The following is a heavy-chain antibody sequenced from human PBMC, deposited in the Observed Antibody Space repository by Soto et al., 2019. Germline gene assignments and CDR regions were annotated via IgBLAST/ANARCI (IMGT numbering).Heavy chain of an antibody. V-gene: IGHV1-3*01. J-gene: IGHJ5*02. Sequence: ASVKVSCKASGYTFTSYAMHWARQAPGQRLEWMGWINAGNGNTKYSQKFQGRVTITRDTSASTAYMELSSLRSEDTAVYYCARAISYYDFWSGYYNQDWFDPWGQGTLVTVSS. CDR1: GYTFTSYA. CDR3: ARAISYYDFWSGYYNQDWFDP. D-gene: IGHD3-3*01. CDR2: INAGNGNT.